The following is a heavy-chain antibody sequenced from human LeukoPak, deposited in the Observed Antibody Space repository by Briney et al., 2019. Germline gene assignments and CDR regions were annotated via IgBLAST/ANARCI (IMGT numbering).Heavy chain of an antibody. CDR2: FDPEDGET. Sequence: ASVKVSCMVSGYTLTELSMHWVRQAPGKGLEWMGGFDPEDGETIYAQKFQGRVTMTEDTSTDTAYMELSSLRSEDTAVYYCASYYYDSSGYYYYYGMDVWGQGTTVTVSS. J-gene: IGHJ6*02. CDR1: GYTLTELS. CDR3: ASYYYDSSGYYYYYGMDV. D-gene: IGHD3-22*01. V-gene: IGHV1-24*01.